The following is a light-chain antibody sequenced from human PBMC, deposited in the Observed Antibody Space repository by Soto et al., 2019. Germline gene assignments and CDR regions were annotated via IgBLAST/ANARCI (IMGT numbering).Light chain of an antibody. J-gene: IGKJ5*01. Sequence: DIQMTQSPSSLSASVGDRVTITFRASQSISSYLNWYQQKPGKAPKLLIYAASSLQSGVPARFSGSWSGTEFTLTISSLQSEDFAVYYCQQYNNWITFGQGTRLEIK. CDR2: AAS. V-gene: IGKV1-39*01. CDR1: QSISSY. CDR3: QQYNNWIT.